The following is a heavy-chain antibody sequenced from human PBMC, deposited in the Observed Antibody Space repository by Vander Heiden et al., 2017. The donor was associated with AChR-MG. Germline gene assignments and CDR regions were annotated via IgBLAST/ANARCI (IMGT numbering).Heavy chain of an antibody. V-gene: IGHV1-18*01. Sequence: QAQLVQSGGEMKKPGASVKVSCKASDYIFTRYGLSWVRQAPGQGLEWMGWISAYNGNTDYGQKFQGRVTMTTDTSTSIAYMELRSLRSDDTAIYYCARGFRDSTAFDIWGQGTMVTVSS. CDR2: ISAYNGNT. CDR1: DYIFTRYG. J-gene: IGHJ3*02. CDR3: ARGFRDSTAFDI.